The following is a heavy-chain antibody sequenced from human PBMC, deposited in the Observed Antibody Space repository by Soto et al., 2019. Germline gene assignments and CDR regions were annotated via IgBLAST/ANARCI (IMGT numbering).Heavy chain of an antibody. CDR1: GFAISRGYY. J-gene: IGHJ4*02. Sequence: ETLSLTCNVSGFAISRGYYWSWVRQPPGKGLEWIGSIYPSVSSYHNPSLESRLTLSIDTSKNQFTLKLASVTAADTALYYCAREKVGTTFFDNWGQGTQVTVSS. CDR2: IYPSVSS. CDR3: AREKVGTTFFDN. V-gene: IGHV4-38-2*02. D-gene: IGHD1-1*01.